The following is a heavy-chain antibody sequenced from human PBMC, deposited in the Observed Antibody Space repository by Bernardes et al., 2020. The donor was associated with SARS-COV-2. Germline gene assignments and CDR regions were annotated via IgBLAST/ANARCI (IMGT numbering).Heavy chain of an antibody. CDR1: GFTFSSYW. CDR2: INSDGSST. J-gene: IGHJ4*02. CDR3: ARERGMDYDFWSGYSLDY. D-gene: IGHD3-3*01. V-gene: IGHV3-74*01. Sequence: GGSLRLSCAASGFTFSSYWMHWVCQAPGKGLVWVSRINSDGSSTSYADSVKGRFTISRDNAKNTLYLQMNSLRAEDTAVYYCARERGMDYDFWSGYSLDYWGQGTLVTVSS.